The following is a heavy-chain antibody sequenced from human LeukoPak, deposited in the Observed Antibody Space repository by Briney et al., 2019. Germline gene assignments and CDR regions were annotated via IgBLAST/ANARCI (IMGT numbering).Heavy chain of an antibody. CDR2: ISVYNGNT. D-gene: IGHD3-22*01. Sequence: ASVKVSFKTSGYTFPNYGLSWVRQAPGQGLEWIGWISVYNGNTNYAQKLQGRVTMTTDTSTSTAYMELRSLRSDDTAVYYCAGDCDRSGYFCYWGQGTLVTVSS. CDR1: GYTFPNYG. V-gene: IGHV1-18*01. CDR3: AGDCDRSGYFCY. J-gene: IGHJ4*02.